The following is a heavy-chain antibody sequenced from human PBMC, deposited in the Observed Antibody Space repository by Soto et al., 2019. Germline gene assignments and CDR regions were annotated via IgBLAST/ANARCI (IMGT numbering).Heavy chain of an antibody. CDR3: ARESGPMPPFDY. Sequence: ASVKVSCKASGYTFTSYYMHWVRQAPGQGLEWMGIINPSGGSTSYAQKFQGRVTMTRDTSTSTVYMELNSLRAEDTAVYYCARESGPMPPFDYWGQGTLVTVSS. CDR2: INPSGGST. V-gene: IGHV1-46*01. J-gene: IGHJ4*02. CDR1: GYTFTSYY. D-gene: IGHD2-2*01.